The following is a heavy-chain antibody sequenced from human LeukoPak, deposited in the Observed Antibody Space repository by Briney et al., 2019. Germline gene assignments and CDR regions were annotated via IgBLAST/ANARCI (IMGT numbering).Heavy chain of an antibody. CDR3: ARDYYDSSGYYDY. J-gene: IGHJ4*02. Sequence: PSQTLSLTCTVSGGSVSSGGYYWSSIRQPPGKGLEWIGYVYYSGNTNYNPSLKSRVTISVDTSKNQFSLKLSSVTAADTAVYYCARDYYDSSGYYDYWGQGALVTVSS. D-gene: IGHD3-22*01. CDR1: GGSVSSGGYY. V-gene: IGHV4-61*08. CDR2: VYYSGNT.